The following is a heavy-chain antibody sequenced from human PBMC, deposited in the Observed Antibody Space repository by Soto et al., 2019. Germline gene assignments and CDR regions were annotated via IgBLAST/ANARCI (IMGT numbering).Heavy chain of an antibody. CDR2: IYPGDSDT. V-gene: IGHV5-51*03. J-gene: IGHJ4*02. CDR1: GYSFTSYW. CDR3: ARVVVVAATQTPGSPFDY. Sequence: EVQLVQSGAEVKKPGESLKISCKGSGYSFTSYWIGWVRQMPGKGLEWMGIIYPGDSDTRYSPSFQGQVTISADKSISTAYLQWSSLKASDTAMYYCARVVVVAATQTPGSPFDYWGQGTLVTVSS. D-gene: IGHD2-15*01.